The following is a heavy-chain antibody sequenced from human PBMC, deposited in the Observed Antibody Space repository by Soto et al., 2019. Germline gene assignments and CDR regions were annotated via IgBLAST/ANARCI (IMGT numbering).Heavy chain of an antibody. D-gene: IGHD5-12*01. CDR2: IYYSGST. CDR3: ARGDLEMATINWFDP. V-gene: IGHV4-31*03. J-gene: IGHJ5*02. CDR1: GGSISSGGYY. Sequence: PSETLSLTCTVSGGSISSGGYYWSWIRQHPGKGLEWIGYIYYSGSTYYNPSLKSRVTISVDTSKNQFSLKLSSVTAADTAVYYCARGDLEMATINWFDPWGQGTLVTVSS.